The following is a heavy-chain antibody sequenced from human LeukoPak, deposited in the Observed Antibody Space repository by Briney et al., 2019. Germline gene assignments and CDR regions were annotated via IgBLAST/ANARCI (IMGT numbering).Heavy chain of an antibody. CDR3: AREFFGGSGWPYYYYGMDV. J-gene: IGHJ6*02. CDR1: GYTFTSYD. Sequence: GASVKVSCKASGYTFTSYDINWVRQATGQGLEWMGWMNPNSGNTGYAQKFQGRVTMTRNTSISTAYMELSSLRSEDTAVYYCAREFFGGSGWPYYYYGMDVWGQGTTVTVSS. CDR2: MNPNSGNT. V-gene: IGHV1-8*01. D-gene: IGHD6-19*01.